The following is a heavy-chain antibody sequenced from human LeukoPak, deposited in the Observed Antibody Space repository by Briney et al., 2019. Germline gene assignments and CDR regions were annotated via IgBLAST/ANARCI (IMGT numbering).Heavy chain of an antibody. V-gene: IGHV3-48*03. J-gene: IGHJ4*02. CDR3: SLLAVASPQDY. CDR2: ISSSGSVT. CDR1: GFTFSVYE. D-gene: IGHD6-19*01. Sequence: GGSLRLSRAASGFTFSVYEMHWVRQAPGKGLEWVSDISSSGSVTYYADSVRGRFTTSRDNANNFLYLQMHSLRAEDTAIYYCSLLAVASPQDYWGQGTWVTVSS.